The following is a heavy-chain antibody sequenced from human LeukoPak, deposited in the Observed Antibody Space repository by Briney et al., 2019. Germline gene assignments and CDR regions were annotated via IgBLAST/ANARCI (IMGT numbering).Heavy chain of an antibody. D-gene: IGHD6-13*01. CDR2: IYDSGST. CDR1: GGSIGSYY. CDR3: ARDVVAAAGTWDY. Sequence: SETLSLTCTVSGGSIGSYYWSWIRQPPGKGLEWIGYIYDSGSTYYNPSLKSRVTMSVDTSKNQLSLKLSSVTAADTAVYYCARDVVAAAGTWDYWGQGTLVTVSS. V-gene: IGHV4-59*12. J-gene: IGHJ4*02.